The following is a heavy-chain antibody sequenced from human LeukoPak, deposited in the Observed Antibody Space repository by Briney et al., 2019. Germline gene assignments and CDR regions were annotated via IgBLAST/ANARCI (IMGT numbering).Heavy chain of an antibody. D-gene: IGHD6-6*01. Sequence: SSETLSLTDSVSGGSLSSYYWSWMRQPPGKGREWIGYIYYSGSTNYNPSLKSRVTISVDTSKNQFSLKVTSVTAADTAVYYCAREGSMSARPFVSIDYWGQGTLVTVSS. CDR3: AREGSMSARPFVSIDY. J-gene: IGHJ4*02. V-gene: IGHV4-59*12. CDR1: GGSLSSYY. CDR2: IYYSGST.